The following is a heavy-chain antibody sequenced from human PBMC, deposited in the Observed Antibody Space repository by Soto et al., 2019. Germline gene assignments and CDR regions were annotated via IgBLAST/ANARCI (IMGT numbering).Heavy chain of an antibody. CDR2: IYHSGST. V-gene: IGHV4-30-2*01. J-gene: IGHJ5*02. CDR1: GGSISSGGYF. CDR3: ARDSNSQNWFDP. D-gene: IGHD6-13*01. Sequence: PSETLSLTCAVSGGSISSGGYFWSWIRQPPGKGLEWIGYIYHSGSTYYNPSLKSRVSISVDRSKNQFSLKLSSVTAADTAVYYCARDSNSQNWFDPWGQGTLVTVSS.